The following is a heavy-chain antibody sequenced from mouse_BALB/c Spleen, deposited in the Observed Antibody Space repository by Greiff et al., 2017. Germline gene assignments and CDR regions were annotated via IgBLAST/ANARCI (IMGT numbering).Heavy chain of an antibody. CDR1: GFTFTDYY. J-gene: IGHJ2*01. CDR2: IRNKANGYTT. CDR3: ARDLTGTGY. Sequence: EVKLQESGGGLVQPGGSLRLSCATSGFTFTDYYMSWVRQPPGKALEWLGFIRNKANGYTTEYSASVKGRFTISRDNSQSILYLQMNTLRAEDSATYYCARDLTGTGYWGQGTTLTVSS. V-gene: IGHV7-3*02. D-gene: IGHD4-1*01.